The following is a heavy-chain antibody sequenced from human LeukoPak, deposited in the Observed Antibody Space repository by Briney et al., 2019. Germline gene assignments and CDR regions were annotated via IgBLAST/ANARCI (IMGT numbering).Heavy chain of an antibody. CDR1: GFTFSGYP. D-gene: IGHD5-18*01. Sequence: PGKPLRLSCAASGFTFSGYPIHWVRQAPGKGLEWVAVISYDGSNKYYADSVKGRFTISRDNSKNTLYLQMNSLRAEDTAVYYCARDAVDTANAVWGQGTTVTVSS. V-gene: IGHV3-30-3*01. CDR3: ARDAVDTANAV. CDR2: ISYDGSNK. J-gene: IGHJ6*02.